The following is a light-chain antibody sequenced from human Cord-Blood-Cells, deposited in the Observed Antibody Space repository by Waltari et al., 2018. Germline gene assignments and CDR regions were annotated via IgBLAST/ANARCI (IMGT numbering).Light chain of an antibody. CDR3: QSADSSGTYV. Sequence: SYELTQPPPASVSPGQTARLTCPGGALPEQYASWYQQKPGQAPVLVRYKDSERPSGLPERFSGSSSGTTVTLTSSGVQAEDEADYYCQSADSSGTYVFGTGTKVTVL. J-gene: IGLJ1*01. V-gene: IGLV3-25*03. CDR2: KDS. CDR1: ALPEQY.